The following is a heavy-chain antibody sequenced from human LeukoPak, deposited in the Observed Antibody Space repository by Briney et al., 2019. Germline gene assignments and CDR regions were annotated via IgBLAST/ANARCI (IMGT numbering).Heavy chain of an antibody. D-gene: IGHD3-3*01. CDR3: ARDQGTIFGVVIDYYGMDV. V-gene: IGHV3-11*01. CDR2: ISSSGSTI. J-gene: IGHJ6*02. Sequence: GGSLRLSCAASGFTFSDYYMSWIRQAPGKGLEWVSYISSSGSTIYYADSVKGRFTISSDNAKNSLYLQMNSLRAEDTAVYYCARDQGTIFGVVIDYYGMDVWGQGTTVTVSS. CDR1: GFTFSDYY.